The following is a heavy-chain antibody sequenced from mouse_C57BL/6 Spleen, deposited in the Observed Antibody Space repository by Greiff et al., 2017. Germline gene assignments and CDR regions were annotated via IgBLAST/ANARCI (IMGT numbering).Heavy chain of an antibody. D-gene: IGHD2-5*01. CDR1: GFTFSSYG. V-gene: IGHV5-6*02. J-gene: IGHJ4*01. CDR3: ARRCSNSPMDY. CDR2: ISSGGSYT. Sequence: EVKLMESGGDLVKPGGSLKLSCAASGFTFSSYGMSWVRQTPDKRLEWVATISSGGSYTFYPDSVKGRFTISRDNAKNTLYLQMSSLKSEDTAMYYCARRCSNSPMDYWGQGTSVTVSS.